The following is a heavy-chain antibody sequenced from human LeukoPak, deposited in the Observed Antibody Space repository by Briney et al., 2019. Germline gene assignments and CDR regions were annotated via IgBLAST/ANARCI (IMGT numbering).Heavy chain of an antibody. CDR1: GFTFSSYW. Sequence: GGSLRLSCAASGFTFSSYWMSWVRQAPGKGLEWVANIRQDGSVQNYMDSVKGRFTISRDNPKNSVYLQMSSLRAEDTAVYYCPVKTRSRGFDYWGQGTLVTVSS. D-gene: IGHD2-15*01. CDR2: IRQDGSVQ. V-gene: IGHV3-7*01. J-gene: IGHJ4*02. CDR3: PVKTRSRGFDY.